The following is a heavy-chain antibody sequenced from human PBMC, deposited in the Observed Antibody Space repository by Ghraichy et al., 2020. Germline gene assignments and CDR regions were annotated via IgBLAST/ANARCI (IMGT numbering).Heavy chain of an antibody. V-gene: IGHV3-23*01. Sequence: SCAASGFTFSSYAMSWVRQAPGKGLEWVSAISGSGGSTYYADSVKGRFTISRDNSKNTLYLQMNSLRAEDTAVYYCAKDRIPAAIFNWFDPWGQGTLVTVSS. D-gene: IGHD2-2*01. J-gene: IGHJ5*02. CDR3: AKDRIPAAIFNWFDP. CDR2: ISGSGGST. CDR1: GFTFSSYA.